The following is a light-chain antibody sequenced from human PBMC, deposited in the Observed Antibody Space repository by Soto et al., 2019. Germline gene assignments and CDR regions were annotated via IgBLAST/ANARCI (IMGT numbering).Light chain of an antibody. CDR2: GAS. V-gene: IGKV3-20*01. Sequence: EIMLTQSPGTLSLSPGERATLPCRASQSVTNSYLAWYQQKPGQAPRLLMYGASSRATGIPDRFSGSGSGTDFSLTISRLEPEDFAVYYCQQYGSSLYTFGQGTKLEIK. J-gene: IGKJ2*01. CDR3: QQYGSSLYT. CDR1: QSVTNSY.